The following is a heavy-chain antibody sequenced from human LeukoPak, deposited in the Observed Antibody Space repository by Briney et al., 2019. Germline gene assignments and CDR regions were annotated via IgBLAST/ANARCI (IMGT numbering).Heavy chain of an antibody. CDR1: GFTFSDYY. D-gene: IGHD2-2*01. CDR2: ISSSGSTI. J-gene: IGHJ4*02. V-gene: IGHV3-11*04. CDR3: ARAVDIVVVPGPFDY. Sequence: PGGSLRLSCAASGFTFSDYYMSWIRQAPGKGLEWVPYISSSGSTIYYADSVKGRFTISRDNAKNSLYLQMNSLRAEDTAVYYCARAVDIVVVPGPFDYWGQGTLVTVSS.